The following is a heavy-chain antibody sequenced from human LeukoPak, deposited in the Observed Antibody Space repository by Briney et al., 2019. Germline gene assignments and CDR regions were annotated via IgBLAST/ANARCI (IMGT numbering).Heavy chain of an antibody. CDR1: GYSISSGYY. D-gene: IGHD2-2*01. CDR3: ARAEYQLPNWFDP. Sequence: SETLSLTCTVSGYSISSGYYWGWIRQPPGKGLEWIGSIYHSGSTYYNPSLKSRVTISVDTSKNQFSPKLSSVTAADTAVYYCARAEYQLPNWFDPWGQGTLVTVSS. CDR2: IYHSGST. J-gene: IGHJ5*02. V-gene: IGHV4-38-2*02.